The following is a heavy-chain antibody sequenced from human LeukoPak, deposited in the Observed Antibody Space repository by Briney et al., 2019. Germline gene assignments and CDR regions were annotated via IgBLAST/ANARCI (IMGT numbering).Heavy chain of an antibody. J-gene: IGHJ4*02. Sequence: ASVKVSCKASGYTFTSYAMHWVRQAPGQRLEWMGWINAGNGNTKYSQKFQGRVTITRDTYASTAYMELSSLRSEDTAVYYCARDPAWFGELGADYWGQGTLVTVSS. CDR2: INAGNGNT. CDR1: GYTFTSYA. V-gene: IGHV1-3*01. D-gene: IGHD3-10*01. CDR3: ARDPAWFGELGADY.